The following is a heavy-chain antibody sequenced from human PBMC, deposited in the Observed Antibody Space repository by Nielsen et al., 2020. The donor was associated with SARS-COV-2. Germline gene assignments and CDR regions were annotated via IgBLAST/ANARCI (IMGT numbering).Heavy chain of an antibody. D-gene: IGHD2-8*02. V-gene: IGHV3-13*01. J-gene: IGHJ4*02. CDR2: IGSVGDT. Sequence: GESLKISCAASGFAFRSYDMHWVRQIAEKGLEWIAAIGSVGDTYYPEYSKGRFTISRDNGKNSLYLQINSLRAGDTAVYYCARGLSRRYCTGSTCVEFDYWGQGTLVTVSS. CDR3: ARGLSRRYCTGSTCVEFDY. CDR1: GFAFRSYD.